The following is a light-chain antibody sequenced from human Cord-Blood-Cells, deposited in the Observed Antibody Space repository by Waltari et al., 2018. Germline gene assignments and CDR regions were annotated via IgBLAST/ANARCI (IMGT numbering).Light chain of an antibody. Sequence: DIQMTQSPSSLSASVGARVTITCRASQGISNYFAWYQQKPGKVPKLLIYAASTLHSGVPSRFSGSGSGTDFTLNISSLQPEDVATYYCQKYNSAPWTFGQGTKVEIK. J-gene: IGKJ1*01. CDR1: QGISNY. CDR3: QKYNSAPWT. CDR2: AAS. V-gene: IGKV1-27*01.